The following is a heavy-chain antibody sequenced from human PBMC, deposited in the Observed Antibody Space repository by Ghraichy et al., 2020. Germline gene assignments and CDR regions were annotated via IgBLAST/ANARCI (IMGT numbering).Heavy chain of an antibody. CDR3: SRHSANGPYSSGWYFDS. CDR1: GGSISGYY. CDR2: IFYRGTT. D-gene: IGHD6-19*01. J-gene: IGHJ4*02. Sequence: GSLRLSCTVSGGSISGYYWSWIRQTPGKGLEWIGYIFYRGTTKYNPSLKTRVTISVDTSKNQFSLRLSSVTAADTAVYYCSRHSANGPYSSGWYFDSWGQGTLVTVSS. V-gene: IGHV4-59*08.